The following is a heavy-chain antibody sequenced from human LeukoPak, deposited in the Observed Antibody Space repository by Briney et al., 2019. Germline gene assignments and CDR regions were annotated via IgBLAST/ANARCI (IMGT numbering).Heavy chain of an antibody. Sequence: ASVKVSCKASGGTFSSYAISWVRQAPGQGLEWMGGIIPIFGSANYAQKFQGRVTITADESTSTAYMELSSLRSEDTAVYYCARGFLSVTTFSYMDVWGKGTTVTVSS. CDR3: ARGFLSVTTFSYMDV. J-gene: IGHJ6*03. D-gene: IGHD4-11*01. CDR1: GGTFSSYA. CDR2: IIPIFGSA. V-gene: IGHV1-69*13.